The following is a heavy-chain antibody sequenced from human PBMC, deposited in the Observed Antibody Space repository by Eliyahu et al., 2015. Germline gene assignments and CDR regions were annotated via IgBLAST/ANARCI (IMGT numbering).Heavy chain of an antibody. D-gene: IGHD5-12*01. Sequence: QLQLQESGPGLVKPSETLSLTCTVSGGSINPSSSYYWGWIRQPPGKGLEWIGSIYYSGSTYYNPSLKSRVTFSVDTSENRFSLKLNSVTAADTAVYYCARHGSGYDSPFDYWGQGTLVTVSS. J-gene: IGHJ4*02. CDR2: IYYSGST. CDR1: GGSINPSSSYY. V-gene: IGHV4-39*01. CDR3: ARHGSGYDSPFDY.